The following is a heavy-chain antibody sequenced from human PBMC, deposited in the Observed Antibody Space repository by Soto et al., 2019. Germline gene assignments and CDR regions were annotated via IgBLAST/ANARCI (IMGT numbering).Heavy chain of an antibody. CDR1: GFTFSSFW. CDR2: INQDGREK. J-gene: IGHJ6*02. CDR3: ATERELVVVAQTAIQYYGMDA. V-gene: IGHV3-7*03. Sequence: GGSLRLSCAASGFTFSSFWMAWVRQASGKGLEWVANINQDGREKYYVDSMKGRFTISRDNAKNSLYLELNSLSAEDTAVYYCATERELVVVAQTAIQYYGMDAWGQGTAVTVSS. D-gene: IGHD2-15*01.